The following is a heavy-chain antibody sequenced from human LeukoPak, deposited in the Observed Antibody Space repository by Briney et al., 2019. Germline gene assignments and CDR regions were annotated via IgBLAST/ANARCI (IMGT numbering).Heavy chain of an antibody. J-gene: IGHJ3*02. CDR1: GFIFSSYA. CDR2: VSGSGGTT. CDR3: AVWSGYLGAFDI. D-gene: IGHD3-3*01. V-gene: IGHV3-23*01. Sequence: GGSLRLSCAASGFIFSSYAMNWVRQAPGKGLEWVSTVSGSGGTTYYADSVKGPFTISRDNSKNTLYLQMNSLRAEDTAVYYCAVWSGYLGAFDIWGQGTMVTVSS.